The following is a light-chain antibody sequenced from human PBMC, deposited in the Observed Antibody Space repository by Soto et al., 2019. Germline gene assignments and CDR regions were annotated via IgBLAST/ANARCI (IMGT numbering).Light chain of an antibody. J-gene: IGKJ1*01. CDR3: QHYRNSVT. CDR2: GAS. Sequence: EIVLTQSPGSLSLSPGQRATLSCRASQSVDTSFFAWYQKKPGQAPRLLIYGASKRAAGSPDRCSGSGCGTDFPLIISRLEHEDVTEYYCQHYRNSVTFGQGTKVEIK. V-gene: IGKV3-20*01. CDR1: QSVDTSF.